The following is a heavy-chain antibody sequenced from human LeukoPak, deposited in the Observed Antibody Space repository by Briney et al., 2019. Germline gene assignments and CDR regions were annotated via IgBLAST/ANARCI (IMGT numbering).Heavy chain of an antibody. CDR3: AKSSHYYDSSGYYPDACDI. J-gene: IGHJ3*02. D-gene: IGHD3-22*01. CDR1: GFTFDDYA. V-gene: IGHV3-43*02. Sequence: PGGSLRLSCAASGFTFDDYAMHWVRQAPGKGLEWVSLISGDGGSTYYADSVKGRFTISRDNSKNSLYLQMNSLRTEDTALYYCAKSSHYYDSSGYYPDACDIWGQGTMVTVSS. CDR2: ISGDGGST.